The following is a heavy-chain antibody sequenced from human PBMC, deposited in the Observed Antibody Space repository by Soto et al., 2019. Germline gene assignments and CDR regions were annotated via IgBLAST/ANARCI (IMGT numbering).Heavy chain of an antibody. CDR1: GFAFRSYG. CDR3: AKDLIDYGYSRTNWFDP. D-gene: IGHD4-17*01. V-gene: IGHV3-30*18. CDR2: ISSDGSNK. Sequence: QVQLVESGGGVVQPGRSLRLSCAASGFAFRSYGLHWVRQAPGKGLEWVALISSDGSNKYYADFVEGRFTISRDNSKNTLYLEMNTLRPEDTAMYHCAKDLIDYGYSRTNWFDPWGQGTLVTVSS. J-gene: IGHJ5*02.